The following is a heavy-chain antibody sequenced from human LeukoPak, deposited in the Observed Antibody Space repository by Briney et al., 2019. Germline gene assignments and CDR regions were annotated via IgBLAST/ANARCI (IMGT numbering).Heavy chain of an antibody. Sequence: GGSLRLSCAVSGFNFSIYGMHWVRQAPGKGLEWVAFIRYDGTDKFYVDSVRGRFTISRDNAKNSLYLQMNSLRAEDTALYYCAKDLHRDDYVWGSYRTGWYFDYWGQGTLVTVSS. V-gene: IGHV3-30*02. CDR1: GFNFSIYG. D-gene: IGHD3-16*02. CDR2: IRYDGTDK. J-gene: IGHJ4*02. CDR3: AKDLHRDDYVWGSYRTGWYFDY.